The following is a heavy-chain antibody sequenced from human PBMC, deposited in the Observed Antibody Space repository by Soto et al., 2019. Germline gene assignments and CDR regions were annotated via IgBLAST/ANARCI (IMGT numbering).Heavy chain of an antibody. Sequence: EVQLMESGGGVARPAGSLRLSCATSGFTFSSNSMNWVRQVPGKRLEWVSRIGAGDDTTYYTDSVEGRFTISRDDSKGTLYLQMNSLKVEDTAIYFCVMRAGDYWGQGTLVTVSS. V-gene: IGHV3-23*01. CDR3: VMRAGDY. D-gene: IGHD3-16*01. J-gene: IGHJ4*02. CDR2: IGAGDDTT. CDR1: GFTFSSNS.